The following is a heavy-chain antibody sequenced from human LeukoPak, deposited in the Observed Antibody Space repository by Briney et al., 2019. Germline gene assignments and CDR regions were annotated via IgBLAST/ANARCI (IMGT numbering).Heavy chain of an antibody. D-gene: IGHD2-2*01. J-gene: IGHJ5*02. CDR1: GGSISSYY. V-gene: IGHV4-59*01. Sequence: SETLSLTCTVSGGSISSYYWSWIRQPPGKGLEWIGYIYYSGSTNYNPSLKSRVTISVDTSKNQFSLKLSSVTAADTAVYYCASYQLLLGNWFDPWGQGTVVTVSS. CDR3: ASYQLLLGNWFDP. CDR2: IYYSGST.